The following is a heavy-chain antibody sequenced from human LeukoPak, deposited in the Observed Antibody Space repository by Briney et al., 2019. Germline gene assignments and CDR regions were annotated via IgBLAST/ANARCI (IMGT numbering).Heavy chain of an antibody. CDR1: GFTFSSYS. CDR2: ISSSSSYI. Sequence: PGGSLRLSCAASGFTFSSYSMNWVRQAPGKGLEWVSSISSSSSYIYYADSVKGRFTISRDNAKNSLYLQMNSLRAEDTAVYYCARVSPVGYCSSTSCYYYYYMDVWGKGTTVTVSS. J-gene: IGHJ6*03. V-gene: IGHV3-21*01. CDR3: ARVSPVGYCSSTSCYYYYYMDV. D-gene: IGHD2-2*01.